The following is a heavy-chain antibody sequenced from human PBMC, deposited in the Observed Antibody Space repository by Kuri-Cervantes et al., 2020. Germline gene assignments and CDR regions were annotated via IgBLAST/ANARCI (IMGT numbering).Heavy chain of an antibody. CDR3: ARDGSITIFGVVSPWDYYYYYYMDV. CDR1: GFTFSNAW. V-gene: IGHV3-15*01. Sequence: GESLKISCAASGFTFSNAWMSWVRQAPGKGLEWVGRIKSKTDGGTTDYADSVKGRFTISRDNAKNSLYLQMNSLRAEDTAVYYCARDGSITIFGVVSPWDYYYYYYMDVWGKGTTVTVSS. D-gene: IGHD3-3*01. J-gene: IGHJ6*03. CDR2: IKSKTDGGTT.